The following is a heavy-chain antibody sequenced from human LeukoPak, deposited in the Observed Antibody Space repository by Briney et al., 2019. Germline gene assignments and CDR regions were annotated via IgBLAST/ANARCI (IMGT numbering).Heavy chain of an antibody. CDR3: AKDKPPQGYFDY. J-gene: IGHJ4*02. V-gene: IGHV3-23*01. Sequence: GGSLRLSCAASGFTFSSYAMSWVRQAPGKGLEWVSVISGSGSNTYYADSVKGRFTISRDNSKNTLYLQMNSLRAEDTAVYYCAKDKPPQGYFDYWGQGTLVTVSS. CDR2: ISGSGSNT. CDR1: GFTFSSYA.